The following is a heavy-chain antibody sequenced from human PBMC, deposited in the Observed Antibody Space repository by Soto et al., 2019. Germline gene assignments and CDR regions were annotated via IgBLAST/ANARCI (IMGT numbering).Heavy chain of an antibody. CDR2: ISYDGSNK. J-gene: IGHJ5*02. CDR1: GFTFSSYV. CDR3: TRDRGGTEFWIGYPTGWFEP. Sequence: QPGGSLRLSCAASGFTFSSYVMHWVRQAPGKGLEWLAVISYDGSNKDYADSVKGRFSISRDNSENTLYLQMNSLRAEDTAIYYCTRDRGGTEFWIGYPTGWFEPWGQGISVTVSS. V-gene: IGHV3-30*03. D-gene: IGHD3-3*01.